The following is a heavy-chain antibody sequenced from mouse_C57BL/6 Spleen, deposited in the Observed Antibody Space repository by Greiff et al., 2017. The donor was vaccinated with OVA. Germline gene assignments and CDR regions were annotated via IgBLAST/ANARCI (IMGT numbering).Heavy chain of an antibody. V-gene: IGHV1-59*01. D-gene: IGHD2-5*01. J-gene: IGHJ4*01. CDR3: ARWKAYYSNYDYYAMDY. CDR2: IDPSDSYT. Sequence: VQLQQPGAELVRPGTSVKLSCKASGYTFTSYWMHWVKQRPGQGLEWIGVIDPSDSYTNYNQKFKGKATLTVDTSSSTAYMQLSSLTSEDSAVYYCARWKAYYSNYDYYAMDYWGQGTSVTVSS. CDR1: GYTFTSYW.